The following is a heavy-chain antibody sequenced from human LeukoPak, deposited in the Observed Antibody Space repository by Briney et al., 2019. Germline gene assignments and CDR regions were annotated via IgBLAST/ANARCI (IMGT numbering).Heavy chain of an antibody. CDR1: GFTVSSNY. V-gene: IGHV3-66*01. D-gene: IGHD3-10*01. CDR2: FYRGGST. CDR3: ARVRRLGSDFDY. J-gene: IGHJ4*02. Sequence: GGSLRLSCAASGFTVSSNYTSWVRQAPGKGLEWVSLFYRGGSTYYADSVTGRFTISRDYSKNALRLQMNSLGAEDTAVYYCARVRRLGSDFDYWGQGTLVTVSS.